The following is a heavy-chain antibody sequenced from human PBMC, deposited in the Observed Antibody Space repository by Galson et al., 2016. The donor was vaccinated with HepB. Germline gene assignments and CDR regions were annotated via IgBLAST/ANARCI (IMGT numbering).Heavy chain of an antibody. CDR1: GGSFGKFP. V-gene: IGHV1-69*06. Sequence: SVKVSCKASGGSFGKFPVNWVRQAPGQGLEWVGGIIPFLSTTKYAQKFQDRLTISAARSTNITYMELKSLTFDDTAVYYCATTVGGYTTNWYHPEGIFDIWGQGAMVTVSS. D-gene: IGHD1-26*01. CDR2: IIPFLSTT. CDR3: ATTVGGYTTNWYHPEGIFDI. J-gene: IGHJ3*02.